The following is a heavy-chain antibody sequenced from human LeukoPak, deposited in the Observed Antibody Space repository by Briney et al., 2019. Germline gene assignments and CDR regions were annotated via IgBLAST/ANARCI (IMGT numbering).Heavy chain of an antibody. J-gene: IGHJ6*02. CDR1: GFTVSSNY. CDR2: IYSGGST. CDR3: ARDCGSYGDYYYGMDV. V-gene: IGHV3-66*01. D-gene: IGHD1-26*01. Sequence: GGSLRLSCAASGFTVSSNYMSWVRQAPGKGLEWVSVIYSGGSTYYADSVKGRFTISRDNSKNTLYLQMNSLRAEDTAVYYCARDCGSYGDYYYGMDVWGQGTTVTVSS.